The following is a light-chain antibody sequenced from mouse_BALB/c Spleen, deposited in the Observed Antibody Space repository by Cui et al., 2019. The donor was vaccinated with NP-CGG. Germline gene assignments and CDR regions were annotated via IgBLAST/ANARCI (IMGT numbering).Light chain of an antibody. CDR2: GTN. J-gene: IGLJ1*01. CDR1: TGAVTTSNY. Sequence: QAVVTQESALTTSPGETVTLTCRSSTGAVTTSNYANWVQEKPDHLFTGLIGGTNNRVPGVPARFSGSQIGDKAALTITGAQTKDEAIYFCALWYSNHWVFGGGTKLTVL. V-gene: IGLV1*01. CDR3: ALWYSNHWV.